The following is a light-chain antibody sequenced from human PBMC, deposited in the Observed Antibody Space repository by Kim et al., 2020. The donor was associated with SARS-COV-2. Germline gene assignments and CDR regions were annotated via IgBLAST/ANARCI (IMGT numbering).Light chain of an antibody. J-gene: IGLJ3*02. Sequence: RVHHPRTGSRSKIGAKYYVYWYQQSPGTAPRLLIYDKHNRPSGVPDRFSASQSGTPASLAIHGPQADDEAYYFCQTYYRALSGVVFGGGTTPTVL. V-gene: IGLV1-40*01. CDR3: QTYYRALSGVV. CDR1: RSKIGAKYY. CDR2: DKH.